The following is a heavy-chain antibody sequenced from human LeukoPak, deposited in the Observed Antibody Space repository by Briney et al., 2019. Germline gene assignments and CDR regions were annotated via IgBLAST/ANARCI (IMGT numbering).Heavy chain of an antibody. Sequence: GGSLRLSCVASGFTVSTNHMNWVRQAPGRGLEWVSVIHNGGSTYYADSVKGRFTISRDNSKNTLYLQLNSPRVEDTAVYYCATSIVGFTYDEHFQHWGQGTLVTVSS. V-gene: IGHV3-53*01. D-gene: IGHD1-26*01. CDR3: ATSIVGFTYDEHFQH. J-gene: IGHJ1*01. CDR1: GFTVSTNH. CDR2: IHNGGST.